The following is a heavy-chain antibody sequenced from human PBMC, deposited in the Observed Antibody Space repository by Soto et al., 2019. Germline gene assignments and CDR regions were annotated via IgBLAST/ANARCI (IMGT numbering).Heavy chain of an antibody. CDR1: GFTFSSYG. V-gene: IGHV3-33*01. Sequence: PGGSLRLSCAASGFTFSSYGMHWVRQAPGKGLEWVAVIWYDGSNKYYADSVKGRFTISRDNSKNTLYLQMNSLRAEDTAVYYCARSKVDLVLDVFDYWGQGTLVTVSS. CDR3: ARSKVDLVLDVFDY. J-gene: IGHJ4*02. D-gene: IGHD1-1*01. CDR2: IWYDGSNK.